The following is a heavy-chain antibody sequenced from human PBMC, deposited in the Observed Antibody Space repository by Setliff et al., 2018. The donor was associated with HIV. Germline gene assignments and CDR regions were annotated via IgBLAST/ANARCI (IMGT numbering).Heavy chain of an antibody. Sequence: SETLSLTCSVTGGSIINYFWGWIRMPPGKGLEWIGYIYYSGDSNYSPSLKSRLSMSLDASTSQFSLRLNSLTAADTAMYYCARFARDPTDWGRGILVTVSS. CDR3: ARFARDPTD. V-gene: IGHV4-59*08. CDR2: IYYSGDS. J-gene: IGHJ4*02. CDR1: GGSIINYF.